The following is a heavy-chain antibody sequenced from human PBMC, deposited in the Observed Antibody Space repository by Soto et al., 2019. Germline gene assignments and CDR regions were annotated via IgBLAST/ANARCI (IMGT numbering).Heavy chain of an antibody. CDR3: ARDRGIAVAGTPYYYYGMDV. V-gene: IGHV3-33*01. J-gene: IGHJ6*02. CDR2: IWYDGSNK. Sequence: QVQLVGSGGGVVQPGRSLRLSCAASGFTFSSYGMHWVRQAPGKGLEWVAVIWYDGSNKYYADSVKGRFTIARDNSKNTLYLQMNSLRAEDTAVYYCARDRGIAVAGTPYYYYGMDVWGQGTTVTVSS. CDR1: GFTFSSYG. D-gene: IGHD6-19*01.